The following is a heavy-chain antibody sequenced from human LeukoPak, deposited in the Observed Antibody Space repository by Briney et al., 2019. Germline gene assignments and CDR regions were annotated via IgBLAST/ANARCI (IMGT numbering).Heavy chain of an antibody. Sequence: GGSLRLSCAASGFTVSSNYMSWVRQAPGKGLEWVSVIYSGGSTYYADSVKGRFTISRDNSKNTLYLQMNSLRAEDTAVYYCARESSGVVGATAFDYWGQGTLVTVSS. CDR1: GFTVSSNY. CDR3: ARESSGVVGATAFDY. CDR2: IYSGGST. J-gene: IGHJ4*02. D-gene: IGHD1-26*01. V-gene: IGHV3-66*01.